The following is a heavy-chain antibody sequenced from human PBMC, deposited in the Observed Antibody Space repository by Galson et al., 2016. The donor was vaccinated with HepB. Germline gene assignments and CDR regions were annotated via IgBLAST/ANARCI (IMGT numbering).Heavy chain of an antibody. CDR3: ATALHGITGEIYFDY. CDR1: GYTLTELS. CDR2: FESEDAGT. D-gene: IGHD1-14*01. V-gene: IGHV1-24*01. Sequence: SVKVSCKVSGYTLTELSMHWVRQSPGKGLEWMGGFESEDAGTMYAQNFQGRVIMTEDTSTDTAYMELSSLRSEDTAMYYCATALHGITGEIYFDYWGQGTLVTVSS. J-gene: IGHJ4*02.